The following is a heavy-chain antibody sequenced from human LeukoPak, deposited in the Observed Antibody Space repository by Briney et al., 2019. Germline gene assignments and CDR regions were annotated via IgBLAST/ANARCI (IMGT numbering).Heavy chain of an antibody. CDR2: INHSGST. J-gene: IGHJ4*02. V-gene: IGHV4-34*01. D-gene: IGHD3-10*01. CDR1: GGSFSGYY. CDR3: ARVRTYYYGSGSSYYFDY. Sequence: PSETLSLTCAVYGGSFSGYYWSWIRQPPGKGLEWIGEINHSGSTNYNPSLKSRVTISVDTSKNQFSLKLSSVTAADTAVYYCARVRTYYYGSGSSYYFDYWGQGTLVTVSS.